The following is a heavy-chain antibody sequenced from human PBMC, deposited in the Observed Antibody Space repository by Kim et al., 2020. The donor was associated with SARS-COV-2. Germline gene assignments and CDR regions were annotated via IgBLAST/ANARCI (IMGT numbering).Heavy chain of an antibody. V-gene: IGHV3-48*03. D-gene: IGHD4-17*01. CDR2: ISSSGSTI. Sequence: GGSLRLSCAASGFTFSSYEMNWVRQAPGKGLEWVSYISSSGSTIYYADSVKGRFTISRDNAKNSLYLQMNSLRAEDTAVYYCARDRRWDYGGNLLKYWGQGTLVTVSS. J-gene: IGHJ4*02. CDR3: ARDRRWDYGGNLLKY. CDR1: GFTFSSYE.